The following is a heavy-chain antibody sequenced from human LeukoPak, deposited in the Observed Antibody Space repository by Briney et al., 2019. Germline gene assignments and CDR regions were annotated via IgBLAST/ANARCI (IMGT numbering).Heavy chain of an antibody. CDR2: ISSSSSTI. Sequence: GGSLRLSCAASGFTFSSYSMNWVRQAPGKGLEWVSYISSSSSTIYYADSVKGRFTISRDNAKNSLYLQMNSLRAEDTAVYYCARGSGSYSFNLLGFDPWGQGTLVTVSS. CDR1: GFTFSSYS. D-gene: IGHD1-26*01. V-gene: IGHV3-48*01. CDR3: ARGSGSYSFNLLGFDP. J-gene: IGHJ5*02.